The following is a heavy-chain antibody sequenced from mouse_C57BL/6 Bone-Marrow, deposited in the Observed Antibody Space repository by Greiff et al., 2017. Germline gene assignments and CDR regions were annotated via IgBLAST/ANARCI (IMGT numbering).Heavy chain of an antibody. Sequence: VQLQQSGPELVKPGASVKISCKASGYSFTGYYMNWVKQSPEKSLEWIGEINPSTGGTTYNQKFKAKATLTVDKSSSTAYMQLESLTSEDSAVYYCARESYLLSFAYWGQGTLVTVSA. J-gene: IGHJ3*01. CDR2: INPSTGGT. D-gene: IGHD2-10*01. V-gene: IGHV1-42*01. CDR1: GYSFTGYY. CDR3: ARESYLLSFAY.